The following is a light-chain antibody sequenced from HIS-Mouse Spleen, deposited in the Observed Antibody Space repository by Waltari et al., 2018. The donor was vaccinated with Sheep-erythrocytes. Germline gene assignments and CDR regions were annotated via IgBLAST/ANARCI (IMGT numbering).Light chain of an antibody. CDR3: CSYAGSYNHV. V-gene: IGLV2-11*01. CDR2: DVS. Sequence: QSALTQPRSVSGSPGQPVTISCPGTSSDVGGYNYVSWYQQHPGKAPKLMIYDVSKRPSGVPDRFSGSKSGNTASLTISGLQAEDEADYYCCSYAGSYNHVFATGTKVTVL. CDR1: SSDVGGYNY. J-gene: IGLJ1*01.